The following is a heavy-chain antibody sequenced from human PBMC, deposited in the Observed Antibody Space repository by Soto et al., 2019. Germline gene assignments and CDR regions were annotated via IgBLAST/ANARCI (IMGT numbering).Heavy chain of an antibody. V-gene: IGHV3-9*01. J-gene: IGHJ4*01. Sequence: EVQLVESGGGLVQPGRSLRLSCAASGFSFENYAMHWVRQAPGKGLEWVSGMSWHSGNLGYADSVRGRFTISRDNAKNSLYLQMNSLRPEDTGLYYCAKDKVYSNYENYYDYWGHGTLVTVSS. D-gene: IGHD4-4*01. CDR2: MSWHSGNL. CDR3: AKDKVYSNYENYYDY. CDR1: GFSFENYA.